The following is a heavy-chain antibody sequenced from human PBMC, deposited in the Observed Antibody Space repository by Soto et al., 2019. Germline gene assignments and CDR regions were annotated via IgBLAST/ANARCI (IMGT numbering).Heavy chain of an antibody. CDR3: ASSIGRDGYNYPPPFDY. V-gene: IGHV1-69*12. CDR1: GGTFSSYA. J-gene: IGHJ4*02. Sequence: QVQLVQSGAEVKKPGSSVKVSCKASGGTFSSYAISWVRQAPGQGLEWMGGIIPIFGTANYAQKFQGRVTITADDSTSTAYMELRSLSSEDTAVYYCASSIGRDGYNYPPPFDYWGQGTLVTVSS. D-gene: IGHD5-12*01. CDR2: IIPIFGTA.